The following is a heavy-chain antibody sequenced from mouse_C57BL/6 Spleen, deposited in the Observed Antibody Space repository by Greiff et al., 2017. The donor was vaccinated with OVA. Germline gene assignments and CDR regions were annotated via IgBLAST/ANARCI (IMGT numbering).Heavy chain of an antibody. CDR3: ASPTSYDAYFDY. V-gene: IGHV1-80*01. D-gene: IGHD2-12*01. CDR1: GYAFSSYW. CDR2: LYPGDGDT. Sequence: VQLVESGAELVKPGASVKISCKASGYAFSSYWMNWVKQRPGKGLEWIGQLYPGDGDTNYNGKFKGKATLTADKSSSTAYMQLSSLTSEDSAVDFCASPTSYDAYFDYWGQGTTLTVSS. J-gene: IGHJ2*01.